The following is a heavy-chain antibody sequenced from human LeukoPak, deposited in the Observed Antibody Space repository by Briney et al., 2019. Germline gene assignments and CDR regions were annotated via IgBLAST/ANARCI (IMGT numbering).Heavy chain of an antibody. V-gene: IGHV3-21*01. Sequence: GGSLRLSCAASGFTFSSYSMNWVRQAPGKGREWVSSISSSSSYIYYADSVKCRFTISRDNAKNSLYLQMNSLRAEDTAVYYCARDKWTTVTTHWGQGTLVTVSS. CDR1: GFTFSSYS. J-gene: IGHJ4*02. CDR2: ISSSSSYI. D-gene: IGHD4-17*01. CDR3: ARDKWTTVTTH.